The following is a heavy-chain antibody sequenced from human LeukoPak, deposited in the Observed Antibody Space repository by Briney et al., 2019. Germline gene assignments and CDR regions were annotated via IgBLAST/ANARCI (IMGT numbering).Heavy chain of an antibody. CDR2: ISSSAGTI. CDR3: VAYYDILTGYKY. Sequence: GGSLRLSCAASGFTFSDYDMSWIRQTPGKGLERVSYISSSAGTIYYADSVKGRFTISRDNAKNTLYLQMNSLRAEDTAVYYCVAYYDILTGYKYWGQGTLVTVSS. D-gene: IGHD3-9*01. J-gene: IGHJ4*02. CDR1: GFTFSDYD. V-gene: IGHV3-11*04.